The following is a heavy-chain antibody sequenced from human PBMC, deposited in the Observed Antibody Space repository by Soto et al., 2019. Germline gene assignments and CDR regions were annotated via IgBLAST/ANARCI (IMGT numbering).Heavy chain of an antibody. J-gene: IGHJ1*01. Sequence: QVQLVESGGGVVQPGRSLRLSCAASGFTFSSYGMHWVRQAPGKGLEWVAVISYDGSNKYYADSVKGRFTISRDNSKNTLYLQMNSLRAEDTAVYYCAVPAYGSSCWYGYFQHWGQGTLVTVSS. CDR1: GFTFSSYG. CDR3: AVPAYGSSCWYGYFQH. CDR2: ISYDGSNK. V-gene: IGHV3-30*03. D-gene: IGHD6-13*01.